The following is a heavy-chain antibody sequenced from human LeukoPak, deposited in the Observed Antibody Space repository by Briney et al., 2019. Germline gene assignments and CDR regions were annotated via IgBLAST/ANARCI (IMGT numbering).Heavy chain of an antibody. CDR3: AKDQTVGDGHIDFEY. D-gene: IGHD5-24*01. CDR2: ISGSAGTT. CDR1: GFSFSTYV. J-gene: IGHJ4*02. Sequence: GGSLRLYCAASGFSFSTYVMNWVRQAPGKGLEWVSGISGSAGTTYYADSVKGRFTISRDNSKNTLYLQMNSLRAEDTAVYYCAKDQTVGDGHIDFEYWGQGTLVTVSS. V-gene: IGHV3-23*01.